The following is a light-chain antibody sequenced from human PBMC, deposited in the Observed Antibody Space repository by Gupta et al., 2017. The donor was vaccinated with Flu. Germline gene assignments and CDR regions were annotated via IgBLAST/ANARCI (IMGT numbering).Light chain of an antibody. CDR2: GAS. Sequence: EIVLTQSPATLSLSPGERATLSCRASQSVRSSYLAWYQQKPGQAPRLLIYGASSRATGILDRFSGSGSGTDFTLTISRLEPEDFAVYYCQQDGSSPRTFGQGTKVEIK. J-gene: IGKJ1*01. V-gene: IGKV3-20*01. CDR1: QSVRSSY. CDR3: QQDGSSPRT.